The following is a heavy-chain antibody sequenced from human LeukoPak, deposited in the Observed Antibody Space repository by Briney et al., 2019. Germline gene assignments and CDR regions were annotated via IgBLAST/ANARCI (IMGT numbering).Heavy chain of an antibody. CDR1: GFTFSNYW. Sequence: GGSLRLSCAASGFTFSNYWMSWVRQAPGKGLEWVANIKQDGSEKYYVDSLKGRFTVSRDNAKNALYLQINSLRVGDTAVYYCARVGAARYYYYYMDVWGKGTTVTVSS. CDR2: IKQDGSEK. J-gene: IGHJ6*03. V-gene: IGHV3-7*01. D-gene: IGHD2-15*01. CDR3: ARVGAARYYYYYMDV.